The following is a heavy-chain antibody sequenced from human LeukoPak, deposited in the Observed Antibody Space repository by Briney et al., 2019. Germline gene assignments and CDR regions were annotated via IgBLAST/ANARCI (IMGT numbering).Heavy chain of an antibody. CDR1: GFTVSSNY. CDR2: IYSGGSA. V-gene: IGHV3-53*01. D-gene: IGHD4-17*01. J-gene: IGHJ4*02. Sequence: HPGGSLRLSCAASGFTVSSNYMSWVRQAPGKGLEWVSVIYSGGSAYYADSVKGRFTISRDNSKNTLYLQMNSLRAEDTAVYYCARDRGYGDYYFDYWGQGTLVTVSS. CDR3: ARDRGYGDYYFDY.